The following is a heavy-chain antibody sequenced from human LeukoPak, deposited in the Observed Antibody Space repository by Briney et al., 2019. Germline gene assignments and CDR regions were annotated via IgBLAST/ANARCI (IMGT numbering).Heavy chain of an antibody. Sequence: SESLCVTCAVSGDSMSGSKWWRGAGRPPGKGREGIGEIYHTGNTNYSPSPKGRVTISADKSKHQFSLNVTSVTAADTALYYCARSWAGMYYPFYYFDYWGQGTLVSVSS. CDR2: IYHTGNT. J-gene: IGHJ4*02. CDR3: ARSWAGMYYPFYYFDY. D-gene: IGHD1-26*01. V-gene: IGHV4-4*02. CDR1: GDSMSGSKW.